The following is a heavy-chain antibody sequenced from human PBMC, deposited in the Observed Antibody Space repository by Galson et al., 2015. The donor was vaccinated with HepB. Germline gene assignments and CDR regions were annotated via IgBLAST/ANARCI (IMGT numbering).Heavy chain of an antibody. Sequence: QSGAEVKKPGESLKISCKASGYTFANYWIGWVRQMPGKGLEWVAIIYPRDSDTRYSPSFQGQVTISADNSITTVYPQWSSLKASDTAIYYCARHGGRFWGQGTLVTVSS. CDR3: ARHGGRF. CDR1: GYTFANYW. V-gene: IGHV5-51*01. D-gene: IGHD3-16*01. CDR2: IYPRDSDT. J-gene: IGHJ4*02.